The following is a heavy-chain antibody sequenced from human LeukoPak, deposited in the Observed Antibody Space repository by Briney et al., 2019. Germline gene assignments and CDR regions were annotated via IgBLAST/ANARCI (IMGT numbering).Heavy chain of an antibody. D-gene: IGHD3-10*01. CDR3: ARSIRGYYYMDV. V-gene: IGHV1-69*13. CDR1: GYTFTSYD. J-gene: IGHJ6*03. CDR2: IIPIFGTA. Sequence: ASVKVSCKASGYTFTSYDINWVRQATGHGLEWMGGIIPIFGTANYAQKFQGRVTITADESTSTAYMELCSLRSEDTAVYYCARSIRGYYYMDVWGKGTTVTISS.